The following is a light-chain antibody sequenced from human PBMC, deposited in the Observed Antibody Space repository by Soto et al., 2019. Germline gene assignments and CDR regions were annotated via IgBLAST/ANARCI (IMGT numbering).Light chain of an antibody. Sequence: DIQMTQSPSTLSASVGDRVTITCRASQSINSWLAWYQQKPGKAPXXLIYKASSLESGVPSRFSGSGSGTEFTLTISSLHPDDFATYYCQQYNSYWTFGQGTKVDIK. CDR2: KAS. V-gene: IGKV1-5*03. CDR3: QQYNSYWT. J-gene: IGKJ1*01. CDR1: QSINSW.